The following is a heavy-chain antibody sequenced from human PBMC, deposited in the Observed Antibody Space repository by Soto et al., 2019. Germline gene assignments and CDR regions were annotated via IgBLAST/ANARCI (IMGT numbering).Heavy chain of an antibody. V-gene: IGHV3-30-3*01. Sequence: GGSLRLSCAASGFTFSTYAMSWVRQAPGKGLEWVAVISYDGSNKYYADSVKGRFTISRDNSKNTLYLQMNSLRAEDTAVYYCAREGAQFDYWGQGTLVTVSS. CDR2: ISYDGSNK. CDR1: GFTFSTYA. D-gene: IGHD1-26*01. CDR3: AREGAQFDY. J-gene: IGHJ4*02.